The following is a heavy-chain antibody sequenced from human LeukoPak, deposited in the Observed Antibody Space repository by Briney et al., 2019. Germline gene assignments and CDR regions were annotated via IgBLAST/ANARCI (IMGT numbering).Heavy chain of an antibody. V-gene: IGHV3-74*01. J-gene: IGHJ4*02. CDR2: ISSDGSST. D-gene: IGHD3-10*01. CDR3: ATLGSYLDY. Sequence: PGGSLRLSCAASGFTFSSYWMHWVRQAPGKGLVWVSRISSDGSSTNYADSVKGRFTVSRDNAENTLYLQMNSLRAEDTAVYYCATLGSYLDYWGQGTLVTVSP. CDR1: GFTFSSYW.